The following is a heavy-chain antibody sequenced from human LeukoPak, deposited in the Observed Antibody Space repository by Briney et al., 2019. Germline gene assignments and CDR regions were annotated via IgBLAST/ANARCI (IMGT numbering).Heavy chain of an antibody. J-gene: IGHJ4*02. V-gene: IGHV3-30*04. D-gene: IGHD1-26*01. CDR2: ISYDGSNK. CDR3: AKTVGATDY. CDR1: GFTFSTYA. Sequence: GGSLRLSCGASGFTFSTYAMHWVRQAPGKGLEWVAVISYDGSNKFYTDSVKGRFTISRDNSKNTLYLQMNSLRAEDTAVYYCAKTVGATDYWGQGTLVTVSS.